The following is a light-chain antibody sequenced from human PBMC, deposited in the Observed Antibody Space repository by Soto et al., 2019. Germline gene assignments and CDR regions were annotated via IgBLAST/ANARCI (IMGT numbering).Light chain of an antibody. CDR1: SSDIGGLYNY. Sequence: QSVLTQPASVSGSPGQSITISCTGTSSDIGGLYNYVSWYQQHPGKAPKLFIYDVNDRPSGVSDRFSGSKSGNTASLTISGFRAEDEAVYFCSAYSSGATHVVFGGGTKLTVL. CDR2: DVN. J-gene: IGLJ2*01. V-gene: IGLV2-14*01. CDR3: SAYSSGATHVV.